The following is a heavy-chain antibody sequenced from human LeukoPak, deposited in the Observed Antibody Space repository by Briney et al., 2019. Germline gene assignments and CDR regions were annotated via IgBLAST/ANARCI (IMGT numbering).Heavy chain of an antibody. CDR3: AWEDYGGTNFDY. J-gene: IGHJ4*02. D-gene: IGHD4-23*01. CDR1: GFTLSDYY. CDR2: ISNTGSTK. Sequence: GGSLTLSCTGSGFTLSDYYVNWVRQAPGKGLEWVSQISNTGSTKYYADSEQSRFTISRDNAKNSVSLQMKSLSAEDTAVYYCAWEDYGGTNFDYWGQGALVAVSS. V-gene: IGHV3-11*01.